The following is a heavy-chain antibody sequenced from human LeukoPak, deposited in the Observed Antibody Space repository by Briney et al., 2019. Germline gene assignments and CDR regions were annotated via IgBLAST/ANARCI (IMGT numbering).Heavy chain of an antibody. V-gene: IGHV3-33*06. CDR3: AKGMVATDY. J-gene: IGHJ4*02. CDR2: IWYDGSNK. D-gene: IGHD5-12*01. Sequence: GRSLRLSCAASGFTFSSYGMHWVRQAPGKGLEWVAVIWYDGSNKYYADSVKGRFTISRDNSKNTLYLQMNSLRAEDTAVYYCAKGMVATDYWGQGTLVTVSS. CDR1: GFTFSSYG.